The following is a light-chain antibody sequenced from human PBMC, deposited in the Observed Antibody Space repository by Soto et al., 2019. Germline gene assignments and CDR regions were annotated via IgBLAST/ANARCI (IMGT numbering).Light chain of an antibody. CDR2: RTS. J-gene: IGKJ4*01. V-gene: IGKV3-15*01. CDR1: QSISSN. Sequence: EIVMTQSPATLSVSPGERATLSCRASQSISSNLAWYQQKPGQAPRLLMFRTSSRATGFPARFRGSGSGTELNPTISSLQSEDLGVYYCQQYNNWPRPIFGGGTKVEIK. CDR3: QQYNNWPRPI.